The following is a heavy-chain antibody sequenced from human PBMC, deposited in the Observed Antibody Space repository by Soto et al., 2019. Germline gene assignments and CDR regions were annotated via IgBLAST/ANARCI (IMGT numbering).Heavy chain of an antibody. J-gene: IGHJ6*02. D-gene: IGHD2-21*02. CDR3: ARGWGVVTVDPDYYYGMDV. V-gene: IGHV1-18*01. CDR1: GYTFTSYG. Sequence: QVQLVQSGAEVKKPGASVKVSCKASGYTFTSYGISWVRQAPGQGLEWMGWISAYNGNTNYAQKLQGRVTMTTDTAARKACMEVRSLRSDDTAVYYCARGWGVVTVDPDYYYGMDVWGQGTTVTVSS. CDR2: ISAYNGNT.